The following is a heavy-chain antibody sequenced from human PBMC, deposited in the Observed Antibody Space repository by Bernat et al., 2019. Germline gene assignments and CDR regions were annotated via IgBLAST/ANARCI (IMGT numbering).Heavy chain of an antibody. D-gene: IGHD3-9*01. CDR3: AKEVYDTLSGYYYIYYGMDV. CDR2: ISYDGSNK. V-gene: IGHV3-30*18. CDR1: GFTFSTYG. J-gene: IGHJ6*02. Sequence: QVQLVESGGGVVQPGRSLRLSCAASGFTFSTYGMHWVRQAPGKGLEWVAVISYDGSNKYYGDSVKGRFTISRDNSKNTLYLQMDSLRGEDTAVYYCAKEVYDTLSGYYYIYYGMDVWGQGTTVTVSS.